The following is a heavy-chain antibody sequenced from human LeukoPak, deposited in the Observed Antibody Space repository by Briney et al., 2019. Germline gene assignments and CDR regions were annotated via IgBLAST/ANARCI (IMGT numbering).Heavy chain of an antibody. CDR2: ISSSGSTI. CDR1: GFTFSSYE. J-gene: IGHJ4*02. V-gene: IGHV3-48*03. Sequence: GGSLRLSCAASGFTFSSYEMNWVRQAPGEGLEWVSYISSSGSTIYYADSVKGRFTISRDNAKNSLYLQMNSLRAEDTAVYYCTTDIIVGAITIDYWGQGTLVTVSS. D-gene: IGHD1-26*01. CDR3: TTDIIVGAITIDY.